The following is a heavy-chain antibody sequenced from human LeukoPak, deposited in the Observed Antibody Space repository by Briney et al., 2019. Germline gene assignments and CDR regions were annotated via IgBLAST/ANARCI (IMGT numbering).Heavy chain of an antibody. CDR3: ARLAPLGYCTY. J-gene: IGHJ4*02. D-gene: IGHD2-8*01. CDR2: IKQDGSEK. V-gene: IGHV3-7*01. CDR1: GFTFSNYW. Sequence: GGSLRLSCAASGFTFSNYWMTWVRQAPGKGLEWVANIKQDGSEKYYVDSVKGRFTISRDNAKNSLYLEMNSLRAEDTAVYYCARLAPLGYCTYWGQGTLVTVSS.